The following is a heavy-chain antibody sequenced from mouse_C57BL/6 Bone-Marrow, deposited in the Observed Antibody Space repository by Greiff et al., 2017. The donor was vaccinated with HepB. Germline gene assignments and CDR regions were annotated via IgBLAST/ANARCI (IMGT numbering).Heavy chain of an antibody. J-gene: IGHJ3*01. CDR1: GFSFNTYA. CDR3: VRAAWFAY. CDR2: IRSKSNNYAT. V-gene: IGHV10-1*01. Sequence: VQLQQSGGGLVQPKGSLKLSCAASGFSFNTYAMNWVRQAPGKGLEWVARIRSKSNNYATYYADSVKDRFTISRDDSESMLYLQMNNVKTEDTAMYYCVRAAWFAYWGQGTLVTVSA.